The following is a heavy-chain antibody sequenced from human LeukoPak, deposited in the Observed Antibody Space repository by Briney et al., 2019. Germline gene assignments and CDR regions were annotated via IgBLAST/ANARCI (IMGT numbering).Heavy chain of an antibody. J-gene: IGHJ6*02. D-gene: IGHD2-2*01. Sequence: GGSLRLSCAASGFTFSSYTTNWVRQAPGKGLEWVSSITSSSDYMYYADSVKGRFTISRDNAKNSLYLQMNSLRAEDTAVYYCARDWGYCSSTSCFYYGMDVWGQGTTVTVSS. CDR2: ITSSSDYM. CDR1: GFTFSSYT. CDR3: ARDWGYCSSTSCFYYGMDV. V-gene: IGHV3-21*01.